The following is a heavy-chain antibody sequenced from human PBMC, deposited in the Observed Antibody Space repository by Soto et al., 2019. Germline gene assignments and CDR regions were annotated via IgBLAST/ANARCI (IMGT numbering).Heavy chain of an antibody. CDR1: GYTFSNHY. D-gene: IGHD3-22*01. CDR2: INPTGGST. J-gene: IGHJ5*02. CDR3: ARKAYHYEAGSFDP. Sequence: ASVKVSCKASGYTFSNHYVHWVRQAPGQGLEWMGIINPTGGSTHYAQKFQGRVTVTSDTSTSTVYMELSRLTSEDTAVYYCARKAYHYEAGSFDPWGQGTLVTVSS. V-gene: IGHV1-46*01.